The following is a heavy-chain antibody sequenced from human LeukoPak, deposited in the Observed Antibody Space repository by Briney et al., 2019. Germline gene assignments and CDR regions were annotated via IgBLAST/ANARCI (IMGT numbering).Heavy chain of an antibody. CDR3: ARVQTYCSSTSCYVYGIEGGYDCDY. J-gene: IGHJ4*02. CDR1: GYTFTSYG. CDR2: ISAYNGNT. V-gene: IGHV1-18*01. Sequence: ASVKVSCKASGYTFTSYGISWVRQAPGQGLEWMGWISAYNGNTNYAQKLQGRVTITTDTSTSTAYMELRSLRSDDTAVYYCARVQTYCSSTSCYVYGIEGGYDCDYWGQGTLVTVSS. D-gene: IGHD2-2*01.